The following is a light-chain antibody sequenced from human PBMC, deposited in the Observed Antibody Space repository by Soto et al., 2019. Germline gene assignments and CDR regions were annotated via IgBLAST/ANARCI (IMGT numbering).Light chain of an antibody. V-gene: IGKV3-11*01. Sequence: EIVLTQSPATLSLSPGERATLSCRASQGVGSCLPCYQQKPGQAPRLLIYDASNRATVIPATFSGWGSGTDFALTISSLEPEDFGFHYCQQRSNWSPCAFGQGTKLDI. J-gene: IGKJ2*02. CDR3: QQRSNWSPCA. CDR1: QGVGSC. CDR2: DAS.